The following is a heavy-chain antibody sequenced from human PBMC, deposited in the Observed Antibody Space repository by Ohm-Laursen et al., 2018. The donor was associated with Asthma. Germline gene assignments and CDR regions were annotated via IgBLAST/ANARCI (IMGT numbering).Heavy chain of an antibody. J-gene: IGHJ4*02. Sequence: GSLRLSCAASGFPFNTSWMTWVRQVPGKGLEWVANIKPDGTENVYLDSVRGRFTISKDNAKNSLFLQMNSLRGEDTALYYCARDSGWNALDHWGQGTLVSVSS. CDR1: GFPFNTSW. D-gene: IGHD1-1*01. V-gene: IGHV3-7*05. CDR3: ARDSGWNALDH. CDR2: IKPDGTEN.